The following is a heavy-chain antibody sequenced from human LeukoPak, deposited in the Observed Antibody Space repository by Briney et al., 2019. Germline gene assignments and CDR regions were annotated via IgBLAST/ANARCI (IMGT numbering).Heavy chain of an antibody. CDR3: ARDLENYNSGGYYLGY. Sequence: GGSLRLSCAATGFTFRSYSMHWVRQAPGKGLEWVSFISTSGSYIFYADSVKGRFTFSRDNAKSSLYLQMNSLRVEDTAVYYCARDLENYNSGGYYLGYWGQGTLVTVSS. V-gene: IGHV3-21*01. CDR2: ISTSGSYI. D-gene: IGHD3-22*01. CDR1: GFTFRSYS. J-gene: IGHJ4*02.